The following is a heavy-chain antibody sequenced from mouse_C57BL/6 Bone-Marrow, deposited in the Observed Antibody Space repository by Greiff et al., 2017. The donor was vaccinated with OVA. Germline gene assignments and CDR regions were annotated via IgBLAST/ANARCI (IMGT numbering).Heavy chain of an antibody. V-gene: IGHV14-4*01. CDR2: IDPENGDT. CDR1: GFNIKDDY. J-gene: IGHJ2*01. D-gene: IGHD4-1*01. Sequence: VQLQQSGAELVRPGASVKLSCTASGFNIKDDYMHWVKQRPEQGLEWIGWIDPENGDTEYASKFQGKATITADTSSNTAYLQLRSLTSEDTAVYYCTLSELYYFDYWGQGTTLTVSS. CDR3: TLSELYYFDY.